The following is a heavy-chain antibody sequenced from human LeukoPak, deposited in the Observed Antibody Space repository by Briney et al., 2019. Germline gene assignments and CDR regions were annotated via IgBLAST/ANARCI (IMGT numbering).Heavy chain of an antibody. Sequence: PGRSLRLSCAASGFTFDDYAMHWVRQAPGKGLEWVSGISWNSGSIGYADSVKGRFTISRDNAKNSLYLQMNSLRAEDTALYYCAKSGWRYLAAAAHYWGKEPWSPSPQ. J-gene: IGHJ4*01. CDR1: GFTFDDYA. D-gene: IGHD6-13*01. CDR3: AKSGWRYLAAAAHY. CDR2: ISWNSGSI. V-gene: IGHV3-9*01.